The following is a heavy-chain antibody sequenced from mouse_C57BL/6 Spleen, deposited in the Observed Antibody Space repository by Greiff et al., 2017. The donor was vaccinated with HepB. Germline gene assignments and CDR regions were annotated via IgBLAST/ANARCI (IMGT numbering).Heavy chain of an antibody. J-gene: IGHJ4*01. Sequence: EVKLVESGGGLVKPGGSLKLSCAASGFTFSDYGMHWVRQAPEKGLEWVAYISSGSSTIYYADTVKGRFTISRDNAKNTLFLQMTSLRSEDTAMYYCAREDIYYDYVYYAMDYWGQGTSVTVSS. V-gene: IGHV5-17*01. CDR3: AREDIYYDYVYYAMDY. CDR1: GFTFSDYG. CDR2: ISSGSSTI. D-gene: IGHD2-4*01.